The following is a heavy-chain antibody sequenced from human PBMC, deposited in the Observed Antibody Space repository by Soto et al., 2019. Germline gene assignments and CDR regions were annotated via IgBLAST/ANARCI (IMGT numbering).Heavy chain of an antibody. D-gene: IGHD3-16*01. V-gene: IGHV4-61*01. J-gene: IGHJ4*02. Sequence: QVQLQESGPGLVNPSETLSLTCAVSGDSVSNDNYYWSWIRQPPGKGLERIGYIYYSGTTNYNSFLKSRRSLSVDMSKNQFSLKLASVTAADTAVYFCARSQRGRTAFTFDYWCQGALVTVSS. CDR2: IYYSGTT. CDR3: ARSQRGRTAFTFDY. CDR1: GDSVSNDNYY.